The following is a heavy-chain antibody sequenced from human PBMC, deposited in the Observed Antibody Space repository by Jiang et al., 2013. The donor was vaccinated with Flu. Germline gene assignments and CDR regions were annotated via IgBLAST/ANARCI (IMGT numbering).Heavy chain of an antibody. CDR2: IYYNGNT. Sequence: GPGLVKPSETLSLSCTVSGGSITSDYWYWIRQPPGKGLEWIGYIYYNGNTNYNPSLKSRVTISVDTSKNEFSLRLSSVTAADTAVYYCARGNTIFGVVIRGAAFNVWGQGTMVTVSA. CDR1: GGSITSDY. J-gene: IGHJ3*01. CDR3: ARGNTIFGVVIRGAAFNV. V-gene: IGHV4-59*08. D-gene: IGHD3-3*01.